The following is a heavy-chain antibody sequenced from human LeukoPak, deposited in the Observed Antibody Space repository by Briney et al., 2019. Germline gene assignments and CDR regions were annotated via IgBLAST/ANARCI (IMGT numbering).Heavy chain of an antibody. J-gene: IGHJ6*02. V-gene: IGHV1-18*01. CDR3: ARNYDSSGYSYYCYYGMDV. D-gene: IGHD3-22*01. Sequence: ASVKVSCKASGYTFTSYGISWVRQAPGQGLEWMGWISAYNGNTNYAQKLQGRVTMTTDTSTSTAYMELRSLRSDDTAVYYCARNYDSSGYSYYCYYGMDVWGQGTTVTVSS. CDR1: GYTFTSYG. CDR2: ISAYNGNT.